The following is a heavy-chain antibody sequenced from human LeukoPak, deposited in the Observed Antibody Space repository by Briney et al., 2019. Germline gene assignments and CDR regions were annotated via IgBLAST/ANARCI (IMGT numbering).Heavy chain of an antibody. J-gene: IGHJ2*01. D-gene: IGHD2-2*01. Sequence: SETLSLTCTVSGGSISSYYWSWIRQPAGKGLEWIGRIYTSGSTNYNPSLKSRVTMSVDTSKNQFSLKLSSVTAADTAVYYCARYSTVVVPAAPTGRYWYFDLWGCGTLVTVSS. CDR2: IYTSGST. CDR3: ARYSTVVVPAAPTGRYWYFDL. V-gene: IGHV4-4*07. CDR1: GGSISSYY.